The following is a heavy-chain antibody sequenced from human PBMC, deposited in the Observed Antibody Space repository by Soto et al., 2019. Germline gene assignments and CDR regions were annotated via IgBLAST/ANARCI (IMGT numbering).Heavy chain of an antibody. CDR2: MYVTGTT. Sequence: SETLSLTCTVSGGSISHHYWSWIRQPAGTRLEWIGRMYVTGTTNYNPSLKNRVSMSIDTSKNQFSLKLSSATAADTAVYYCARDGGYTGYEEGNPFDIWGQGTMVTVSS. D-gene: IGHD5-12*01. CDR3: ARDGGYTGYEEGNPFDI. CDR1: GGSISHHY. J-gene: IGHJ3*02. V-gene: IGHV4-4*07.